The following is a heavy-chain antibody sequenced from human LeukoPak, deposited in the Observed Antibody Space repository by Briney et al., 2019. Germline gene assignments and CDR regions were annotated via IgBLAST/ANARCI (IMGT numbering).Heavy chain of an antibody. CDR1: GYTLSSYY. CDR2: INPRCGRT. V-gene: IGHV1-46*01. D-gene: IGHD3-10*01. J-gene: IGHJ4*02. CDR3: PRGPHGDPHFDY. Sequence: ASVKVSCKAPGYTLSSYYIHWVRQAPGQGLECMGVINPRCGRTSYPQKFQGRVTMTRDMSTSTVYMELSSLRSDDTPVYFFPRGPHGDPHFDYWGQGTLVTVSS.